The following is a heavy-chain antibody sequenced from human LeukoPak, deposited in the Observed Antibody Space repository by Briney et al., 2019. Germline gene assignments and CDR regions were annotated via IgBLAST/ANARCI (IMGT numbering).Heavy chain of an antibody. CDR1: GGSISSYY. J-gene: IGHJ5*02. D-gene: IGHD6-19*01. CDR2: IYYSGST. Sequence: SETLSLTCTVSGGSISSYYWSWIRQPPGKGLEWIGYIYYSGSTNYNPSLKSRVTISVDTSKNQFSLKLSSVTAADTAVCYCARGKKQWLAKNWFDPWGQGTLVTVSS. V-gene: IGHV4-59*12. CDR3: ARGKKQWLAKNWFDP.